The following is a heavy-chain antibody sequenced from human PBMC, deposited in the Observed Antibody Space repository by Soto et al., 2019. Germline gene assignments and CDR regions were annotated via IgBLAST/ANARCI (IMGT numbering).Heavy chain of an antibody. Sequence: SETLSLTCAVYGGSFSGYYWSWIRQPPGKGLEWIGEINHSGSTNYNPSLKSRVTISVDTSKNQFSLKLSSVTAADTAVYYCARGARGSTNPRDYYYYYMDVWGKGTTGTVSS. CDR3: ARGARGSTNPRDYYYYYMDV. CDR1: GGSFSGYY. V-gene: IGHV4-34*01. D-gene: IGHD2-2*01. CDR2: INHSGST. J-gene: IGHJ6*03.